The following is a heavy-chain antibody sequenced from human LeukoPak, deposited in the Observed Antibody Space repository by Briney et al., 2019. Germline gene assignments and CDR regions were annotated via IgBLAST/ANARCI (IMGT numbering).Heavy chain of an antibody. J-gene: IGHJ3*02. D-gene: IGHD5-24*01. CDR3: ARVRDGYNDAYDI. V-gene: IGHV1-46*01. Sequence: EASVTVSCKASGFTFTNYNMHWVRQAPGQGLEWMGIINPSGGSTNYAQNFQARVTMTRDTSTSTVYMELSSLRSEDTAVYYCARVRDGYNDAYDIWGQGTMVTVSS. CDR1: GFTFTNYN. CDR2: INPSGGST.